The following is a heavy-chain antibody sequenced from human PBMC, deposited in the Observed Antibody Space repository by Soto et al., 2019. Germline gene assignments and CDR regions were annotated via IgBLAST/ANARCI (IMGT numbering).Heavy chain of an antibody. D-gene: IGHD6-13*01. Sequence: QVQLVQSGAEVKKPGASVKVSCKASAYIFTDYHIHWVRQAPGQGLEFMGWINTDNGGAGSAQQFQGRVTVTRDTSITTVYLELSNLRSDDTAVYFCAKERGSNSLHLSYNWFDTWGQGTLITVSS. CDR1: AYIFTDYH. CDR2: INTDNGGA. J-gene: IGHJ5*02. V-gene: IGHV1-2*02. CDR3: AKERGSNSLHLSYNWFDT.